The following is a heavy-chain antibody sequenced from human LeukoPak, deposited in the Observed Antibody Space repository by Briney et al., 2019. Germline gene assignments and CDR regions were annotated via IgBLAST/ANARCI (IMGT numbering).Heavy chain of an antibody. Sequence: PSETLSLTCTVSGYSISSGYYWGWIRQPPGKGLEWIGSFFHSGGTYYNPSLKSRVTISVDTSKNQFSLKLSSVTAADTAVYYCARSYDSSGYYIFDLWGRGTLVTVSS. CDR3: ARSYDSSGYYIFDL. CDR1: GYSISSGYY. V-gene: IGHV4-38-2*02. J-gene: IGHJ2*01. D-gene: IGHD3-22*01. CDR2: FFHSGGT.